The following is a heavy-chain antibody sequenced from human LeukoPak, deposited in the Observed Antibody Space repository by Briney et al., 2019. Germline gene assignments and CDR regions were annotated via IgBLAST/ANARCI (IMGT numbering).Heavy chain of an antibody. D-gene: IGHD3-10*01. Sequence: GRSLRLSCAASGFTFSSYGMHWVRQAPGKGLEWVAVIWYDGSNKYYADSVKGRFTISRDNSKNTLYLQMNSLRAEDTAVYYCARGAMVRGALYYYYGMDVWGQGNHGHRLL. CDR1: GFTFSSYG. CDR3: ARGAMVRGALYYYYGMDV. J-gene: IGHJ6*02. V-gene: IGHV3-33*01. CDR2: IWYDGSNK.